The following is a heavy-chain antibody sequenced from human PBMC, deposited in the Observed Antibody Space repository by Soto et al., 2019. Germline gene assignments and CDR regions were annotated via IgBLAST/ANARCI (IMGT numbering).Heavy chain of an antibody. V-gene: IGHV4-31*03. CDR1: GGSIGSGGYY. D-gene: IGHD5-12*01. CDR2: IYYSGST. Sequence: PSETLSLTCTVSGGSIGSGGYYWSWIRQHPGKGLEWIGYIYYSGSTYYNPSLKSRVTISVDTSKNQFSLKLSSVTAADTAVYYCARGRGVSGYVRFDPWGQGTLVTVSS. J-gene: IGHJ5*02. CDR3: ARGRGVSGYVRFDP.